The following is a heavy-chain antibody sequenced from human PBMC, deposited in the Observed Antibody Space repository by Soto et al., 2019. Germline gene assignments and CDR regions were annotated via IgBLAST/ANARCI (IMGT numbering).Heavy chain of an antibody. CDR2: ISGSGGST. CDR1: GFTFSSYA. J-gene: IGHJ6*02. CDR3: AKSSLDIVVVPAAIYYYYYGMDV. V-gene: IGHV3-23*01. D-gene: IGHD2-2*02. Sequence: EVQLLESGGGLVQPGGSLRLSCAASGFTFSSYAMSWVRQAPGKGLEWVSAISGSGGSTYYADSVKGRFTISRDNSKNTLYLQMNSLRAEDTAVYYCAKSSLDIVVVPAAIYYYYYGMDVWGQGTTVTVSS.